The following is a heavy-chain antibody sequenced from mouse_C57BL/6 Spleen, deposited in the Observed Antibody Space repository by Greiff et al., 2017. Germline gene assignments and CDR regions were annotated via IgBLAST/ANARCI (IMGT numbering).Heavy chain of an antibody. CDR1: GYTFTEYT. V-gene: IGHV1-62-2*01. Sequence: QVQLQQSGAELVKPGASVKLSCKASGYTFTEYTIHWVQQRPGQGLEWIGWFYPGSGSITYNEKFKDKVTLTADKSYSTVYMELSSLTSEDAAVYFCARRRDDSYYAMDYWGQGTSVTVSS. D-gene: IGHD3-3*01. CDR3: ARRRDDSYYAMDY. CDR2: FYPGSGSI. J-gene: IGHJ4*01.